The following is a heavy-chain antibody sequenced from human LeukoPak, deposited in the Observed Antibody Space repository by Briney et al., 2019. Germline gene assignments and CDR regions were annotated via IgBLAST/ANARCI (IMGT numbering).Heavy chain of an antibody. D-gene: IGHD3-22*01. V-gene: IGHV4-38-2*02. Sequence: PSETLSLTCTVSGYSISSGYYWGWIRQPPGKGLEWIGTIYHSGITYYNPSLRSRVTISIVASKNQFSLKLRSVTAADTAVYYCARVTGYMIEDYFDYWGQGTLVTVSS. CDR2: IYHSGIT. CDR3: ARVTGYMIEDYFDY. CDR1: GYSISSGYY. J-gene: IGHJ4*02.